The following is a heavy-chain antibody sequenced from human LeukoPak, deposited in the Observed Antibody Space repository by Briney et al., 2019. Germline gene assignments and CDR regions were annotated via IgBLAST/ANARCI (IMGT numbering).Heavy chain of an antibody. Sequence: SETLSLTCTVSGGSISSYYWSWIRQPPGKGLEWIGYIYYSGSTNYNPSLKSRVTISVDTSKNQFSLKLSSVTAADTAVYYCARVARDLGVSFDYWGQGTLVTVSS. D-gene: IGHD7-27*01. V-gene: IGHV4-59*01. CDR3: ARVARDLGVSFDY. CDR2: IYYSGST. J-gene: IGHJ4*02. CDR1: GGSISSYY.